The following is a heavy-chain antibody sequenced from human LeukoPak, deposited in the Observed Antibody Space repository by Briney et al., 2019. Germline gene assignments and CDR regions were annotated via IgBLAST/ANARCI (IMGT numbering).Heavy chain of an antibody. V-gene: IGHV3-11*04. CDR2: ISSSGSTI. CDR3: ARDRQEEYYDFWSGYYGPGDY. D-gene: IGHD3-3*01. J-gene: IGHJ4*02. Sequence: GGSLRLSCAASGFTFSDYYMSWIRQAPGKGLEWVSYISSSGSTIYYADSVKGRFTISRDNAKNSLYLQMNSLRAEDTAVYYCARDRQEEYYDFWSGYYGPGDYWGQGTLVTVSS. CDR1: GFTFSDYY.